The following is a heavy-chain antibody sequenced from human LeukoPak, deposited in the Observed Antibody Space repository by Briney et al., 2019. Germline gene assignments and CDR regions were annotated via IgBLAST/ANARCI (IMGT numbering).Heavy chain of an antibody. CDR2: IRYDGSNK. V-gene: IGHV3-30*02. D-gene: IGHD3-3*01. Sequence: GGSLRLSCAASGFTFSSYGMHWVRQAPGKGLEWVAFIRYDGSNKYYADSVKGRFTISRDNSKNTLYLQMNSLRAEDTAVYYCARDPFGVVTGGRGYFDYWGQGTLVTVSS. CDR3: ARDPFGVVTGGRGYFDY. J-gene: IGHJ4*02. CDR1: GFTFSSYG.